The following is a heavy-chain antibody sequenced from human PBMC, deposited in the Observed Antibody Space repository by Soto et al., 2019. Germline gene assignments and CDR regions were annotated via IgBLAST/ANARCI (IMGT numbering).Heavy chain of an antibody. Sequence: EASVKVSCKASGYTFTSYYMHWVRQAPGQGLEWMGIINPSGGSTSYAQKFQGRVTMARDTSTSTVYMELSSLRSEDTAVYYCAILEPTRPAGSYSYYFDYWGQGTLVTVSS. D-gene: IGHD1-26*01. CDR1: GYTFTSYY. CDR3: AILEPTRPAGSYSYYFDY. V-gene: IGHV1-46*01. J-gene: IGHJ4*02. CDR2: INPSGGST.